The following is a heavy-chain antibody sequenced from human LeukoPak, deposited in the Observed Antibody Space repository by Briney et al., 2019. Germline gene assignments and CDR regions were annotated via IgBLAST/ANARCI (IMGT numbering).Heavy chain of an antibody. CDR1: GFTFSDYY. V-gene: IGHV3-11*06. D-gene: IGHD4-17*01. J-gene: IGHJ4*02. Sequence: GGSLRLSCAASGFTFSDYYMSWIRQAPGKGLEWVSYISSTSSYIYYADSVKGRFTISRDDAKNSLYLQMNSLRAEDTAVYYCAREKGYGDYNFDYWGQGALVTVSS. CDR3: AREKGYGDYNFDY. CDR2: ISSTSSYI.